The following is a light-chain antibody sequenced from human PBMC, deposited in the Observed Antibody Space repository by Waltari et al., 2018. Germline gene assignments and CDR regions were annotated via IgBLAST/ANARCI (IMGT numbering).Light chain of an antibody. CDR3: SSYGVGNTLV. Sequence: QAAPTQPPSVSGSPGQSVTISCSGSNNNIGYYDAVSWYQHHPGKAPKLMIYEVNKRPAWVSERFSASKSGTTASLTISGLQAEDEADYYCSSYGVGNTLVFGGGTRLTVL. J-gene: IGLJ2*01. CDR1: NNNIGYYDA. V-gene: IGLV2-8*01. CDR2: EVN.